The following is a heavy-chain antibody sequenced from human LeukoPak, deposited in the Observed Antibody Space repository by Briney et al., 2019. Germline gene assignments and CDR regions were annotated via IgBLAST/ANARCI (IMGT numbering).Heavy chain of an antibody. V-gene: IGHV3-48*03. CDR3: AREGGDGYNMEWAFDI. CDR1: GFTFSSYE. J-gene: IGHJ3*02. CDR2: ISSSGSTI. D-gene: IGHD5-24*01. Sequence: GGSLRLSCAASGFTFSSYEMNWVRQAPGKGLEWVSYISSSGSTIYYADSVKGRFTISRDNAKNSLYLQMNSLRAEDTAVYYCAREGGDGYNMEWAFDIWAKGQWSPSLQ.